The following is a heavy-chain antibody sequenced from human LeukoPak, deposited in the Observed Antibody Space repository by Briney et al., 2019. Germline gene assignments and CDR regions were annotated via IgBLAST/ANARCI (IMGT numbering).Heavy chain of an antibody. CDR1: GGSISSSTYY. CDR2: IYNSGST. CDR3: ARGQTLFGSRYCSSTSCYVFDY. J-gene: IGHJ4*02. V-gene: IGHV4-39*07. D-gene: IGHD2-2*01. Sequence: SETLSLTCTVSGGSISSSTYYWGWIRQPPGKGLEWIGSIYNSGSTYYNPSLKSRVTISVDTSKNQFSLKLSSVTAADTAVYYCARGQTLFGSRYCSSTSCYVFDYWGQGTLVTVSS.